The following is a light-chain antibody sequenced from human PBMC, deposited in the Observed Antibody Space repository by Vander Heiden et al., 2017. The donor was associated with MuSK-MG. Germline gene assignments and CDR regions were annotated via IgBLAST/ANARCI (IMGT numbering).Light chain of an antibody. V-gene: IGLV3-1*01. Sequence: SYELTQPPSVSVSPGQTATITCSGDKLVANYASWSQQKPGQSPVLVIYEDVKRPSGIPERFSGSSSGNTASLTITGTQSMDEADYFCQTWDITTVILGGGTHLTVL. CDR2: EDV. CDR1: KLVANY. J-gene: IGLJ7*01. CDR3: QTWDITTVI.